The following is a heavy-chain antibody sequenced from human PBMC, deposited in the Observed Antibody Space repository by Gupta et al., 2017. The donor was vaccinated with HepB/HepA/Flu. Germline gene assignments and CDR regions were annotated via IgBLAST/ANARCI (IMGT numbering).Heavy chain of an antibody. J-gene: IGHJ4*02. Sequence: QVQLQESGPGLVKPSQTLSLTCTVSGGSISSGGYYWTWIRHHPGKGLEWIGYIFSSGSTYYNPSLKSRVTISLDTSKNQFSLRLSSVTAADTAVYYCARAGSGGLLDFDYWGQGTLVTVSS. D-gene: IGHD2-21*01. CDR3: ARAGSGGLLDFDY. V-gene: IGHV4-31*03. CDR1: GGSISSGGYY. CDR2: IFSSGST.